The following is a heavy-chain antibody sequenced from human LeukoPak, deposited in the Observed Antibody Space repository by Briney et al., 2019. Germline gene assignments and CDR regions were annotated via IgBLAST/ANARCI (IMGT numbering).Heavy chain of an antibody. CDR2: IYSGGNT. J-gene: IGHJ4*02. D-gene: IGHD6-13*01. V-gene: IGHV3-53*05. Sequence: GGSLRLSCAASGFTVSSNYMSWVRQAPGKGLEWVSVIYSGGNTYYADSVKGRFTISRDNTKNTLYLQMNSLRAEDTAVYYCAKGLNIAAAEGLEDYWGQGTLVTVSS. CDR3: AKGLNIAAAEGLEDY. CDR1: GFTVSSNY.